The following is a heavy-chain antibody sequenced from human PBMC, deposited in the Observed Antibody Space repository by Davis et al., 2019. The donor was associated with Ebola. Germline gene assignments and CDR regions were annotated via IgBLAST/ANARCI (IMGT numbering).Heavy chain of an antibody. CDR1: GFTFSSYS. CDR2: IGTNTIYT. CDR3: ARGSRRGYSYGFV. Sequence: GESLKISCAASGFTFSSYSMSWIRQAPGKGLEWLSYIGTNTIYTNYADSVKGRFTISRDNAKNLLYLQMNSLRAEDTAVYYCARGSRRGYSYGFVWGQGTLVTVSS. V-gene: IGHV3-21*05. J-gene: IGHJ4*02. D-gene: IGHD5-18*01.